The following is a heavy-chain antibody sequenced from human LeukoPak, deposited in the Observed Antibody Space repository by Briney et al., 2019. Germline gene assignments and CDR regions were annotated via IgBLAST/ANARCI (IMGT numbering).Heavy chain of an antibody. CDR1: GGSFSGYY. D-gene: IGHD3-3*01. Sequence: SETLSLTCAVYGGSFSGYYWSWIRQPPGKGLEWIGEINHSGSTNYNPSLKSRVTISVDTSKNQFSLKLSSVTAADTAVYYCARGGSGYYTIYCYMDVWGKGTTVTVSS. CDR2: INHSGST. J-gene: IGHJ6*03. V-gene: IGHV4-34*01. CDR3: ARGGSGYYTIYCYMDV.